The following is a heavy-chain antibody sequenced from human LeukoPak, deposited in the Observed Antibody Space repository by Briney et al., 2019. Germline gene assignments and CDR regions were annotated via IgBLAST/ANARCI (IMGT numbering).Heavy chain of an antibody. D-gene: IGHD3-16*01. CDR2: ISSSSSYI. V-gene: IGHV3-21*01. CDR3: AREIRRWAHDAFDI. CDR1: GFTFSSYS. J-gene: IGHJ3*02. Sequence: GGSLRLSCAASGFTFSSYSMNWVRQAPGKGLEWVSSISSSSSYIYYADSVKGRFTISRDNSKNTLYLQMNSVRAEDTAVYYCAREIRRWAHDAFDIWGQGTMVTVSS.